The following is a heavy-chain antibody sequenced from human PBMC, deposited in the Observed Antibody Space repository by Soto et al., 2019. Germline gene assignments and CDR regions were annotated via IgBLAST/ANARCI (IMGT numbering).Heavy chain of an antibody. V-gene: IGHV6-1*01. CDR3: ARAGIVGATGYYYYGMDV. D-gene: IGHD1-26*01. CDR2: TYYRSKWYN. J-gene: IGHJ6*02. Sequence: PSQTLSLTCAISGDSVSSNSAAWNWIRQSPSRGLEWLGRTYYRSKWYNDYAVSVKSRITINPDTSKSQFSLQLNSVTPEDTAVYYCARAGIVGATGYYYYGMDVWGQGTTVTVSS. CDR1: GDSVSSNSAA.